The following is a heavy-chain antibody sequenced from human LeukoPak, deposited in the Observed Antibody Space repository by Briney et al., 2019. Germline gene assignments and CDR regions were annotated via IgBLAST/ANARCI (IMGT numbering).Heavy chain of an antibody. Sequence: ASVKVSCEASGYTFSGYYMHWVRQAPGQGLEWMGRINPNSGGTNYSQKFQGRVTMTRDTSISTTYMELRRVRFDDTAVYYCARGLENFDYWGQGTLVSVSS. CDR1: GYTFSGYY. CDR3: ARGLENFDY. D-gene: IGHD1-1*01. J-gene: IGHJ4*02. V-gene: IGHV1-2*06. CDR2: INPNSGGT.